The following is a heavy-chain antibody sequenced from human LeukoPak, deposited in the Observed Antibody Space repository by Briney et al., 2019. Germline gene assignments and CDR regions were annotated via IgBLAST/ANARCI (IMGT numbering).Heavy chain of an antibody. J-gene: IGHJ4*02. CDR3: ARVSYSYFDY. CDR2: ISSSSSTT. D-gene: IGHD5-18*01. CDR1: GFSFSDYN. Sequence: PGGSLRLSCAASGFSFSDYNMNWVRQAPGKGLEWVAYISSSSSTTHYADSVTGRFSISRDNAKSSLYLQMNSLRVEDTAVYYCARVSYSYFDYWGQGTLVTVSS. V-gene: IGHV3-48*01.